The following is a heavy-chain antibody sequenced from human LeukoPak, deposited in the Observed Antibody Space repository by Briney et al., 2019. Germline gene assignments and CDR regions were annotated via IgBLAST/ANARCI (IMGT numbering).Heavy chain of an antibody. V-gene: IGHV1-18*01. Sequence: GASVKVSCKSSDYTFTSYGISWVRQAPGQGLEWMGWISAYNGNTNYAQKLQGRVTMTTDTSTSTAYMELRSLRSDDTAVYYCARAVVVVAESWFDPWGQGTLVTVSS. CDR3: ARAVVVVAESWFDP. D-gene: IGHD2-15*01. CDR2: ISAYNGNT. J-gene: IGHJ5*02. CDR1: DYTFTSYG.